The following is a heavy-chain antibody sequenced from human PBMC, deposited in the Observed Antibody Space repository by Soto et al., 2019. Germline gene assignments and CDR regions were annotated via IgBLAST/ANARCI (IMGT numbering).Heavy chain of an antibody. CDR3: ARDKITGLFDY. J-gene: IGHJ4*02. D-gene: IGHD2-8*02. CDR2: INHSGST. Sequence: QVQLQQWGAGLLKPSETLSLTCAVYGGSFSGYYWTWIRQPPGTGLEWIGKINHSGSTNYNPSLKSLVTISVDTSKNQFSLKLTSVTAADTAVYYCARDKITGLFDYWGQGTLVTVSS. CDR1: GGSFSGYY. V-gene: IGHV4-34*01.